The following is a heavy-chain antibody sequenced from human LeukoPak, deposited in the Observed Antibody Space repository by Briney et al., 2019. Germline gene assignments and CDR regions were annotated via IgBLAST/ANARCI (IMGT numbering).Heavy chain of an antibody. V-gene: IGHV3-21*01. J-gene: IGHJ4*02. CDR3: ARSYGSGSYSDY. D-gene: IGHD3-10*01. CDR1: AFPFSRYD. CDR2: ISSGSSSI. Sequence: GGSLRLSCAASAFPFSRYDMNWVRRAPGKGLEGVSSISSGSSSIYYADSVKGRFTISRDNAKNSLYLQMHSLRAEDTAVYYCARSYGSGSYSDYWGQGTLVTVSS.